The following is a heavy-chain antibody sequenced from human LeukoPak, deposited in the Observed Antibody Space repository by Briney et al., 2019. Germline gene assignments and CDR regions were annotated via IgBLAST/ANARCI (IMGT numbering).Heavy chain of an antibody. CDR3: AREEDSRAIRTSDGLDV. V-gene: IGHV3-21*01. CDR2: VSKSSDYI. CDR1: GFTFNSYT. Sequence: PGGSLRLSCAASGFTFNSYTMNWVRQAPGKGLEWVSCVSKSSDYIYYADSVRGRFTTSRDNAKNLVYLEMNSLRAEDTGVYYCAREEDSRAIRTSDGLDVWGEGTTVTVSP. D-gene: IGHD3-22*01. J-gene: IGHJ6*04.